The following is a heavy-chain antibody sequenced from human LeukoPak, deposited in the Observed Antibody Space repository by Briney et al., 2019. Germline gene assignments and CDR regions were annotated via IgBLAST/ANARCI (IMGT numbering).Heavy chain of an antibody. CDR1: GFTVSGNY. J-gene: IGHJ6*03. D-gene: IGHD7-27*01. V-gene: IGHV3-66*01. CDR2: IHRGGNT. CDR3: ARTGDRYYYYYMDV. Sequence: SGGSLRLSCAASGFTVSGNYMSWVRQAPGKGLEWLSVIHRGGNTYYADSVKGRFTISRDNSKNTLYLQMNSLRAEDTAVYYCARTGDRYYYYYMDVWGKGTTVTVSS.